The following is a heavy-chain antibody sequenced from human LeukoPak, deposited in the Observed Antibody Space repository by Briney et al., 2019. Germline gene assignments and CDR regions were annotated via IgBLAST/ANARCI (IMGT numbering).Heavy chain of an antibody. CDR2: IKSKTDGGTT. CDR1: GSTFSNAW. CDR3: TTDSSSRFSYYYGMDV. D-gene: IGHD6-6*01. Sequence: PGGSLRLSCAASGSTFSNAWMSWVRQAPGKGLEWVGRIKSKTDGGTTDYAAPVKGRFTISRDDSKNTLYLQMNSLKTEDTAVYYCTTDSSSRFSYYYGMDVWGQGTTVTVSS. J-gene: IGHJ6*02. V-gene: IGHV3-15*01.